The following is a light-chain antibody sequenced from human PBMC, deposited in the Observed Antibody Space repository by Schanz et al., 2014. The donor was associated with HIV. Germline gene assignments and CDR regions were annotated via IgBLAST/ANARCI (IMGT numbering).Light chain of an antibody. CDR2: GVT. V-gene: IGLV2-14*03. CDR1: SSDIGGYNY. CDR3: TSYTSSSTLVL. Sequence: QSALTQPASVSGSPGQSITISCTGTSSDIGGYNYVSWYQQHPGKAPKLMIYGVTDRPSGASNRFSGSKSGNTASLTISGLQAEDEADYFCTSYTSSSTLVLFGGGTKVTVL. J-gene: IGLJ3*02.